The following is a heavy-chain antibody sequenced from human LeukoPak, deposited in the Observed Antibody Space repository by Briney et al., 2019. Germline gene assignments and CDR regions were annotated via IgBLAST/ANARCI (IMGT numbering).Heavy chain of an antibody. D-gene: IGHD3-9*01. V-gene: IGHV3-7*01. CDR1: GFTFSSYW. J-gene: IGHJ6*02. Sequence: SGGSLRLSCAASGFTFSSYWMSWVRQAPGKGLEWVANIKQDGSEKYYVDSVKGRFTISRDNAKNSLYLQMNSLRAEDTAVYYCARDWAYDILGAVYYYYGMDVWGQGTTVTVSS. CDR2: IKQDGSEK. CDR3: ARDWAYDILGAVYYYYGMDV.